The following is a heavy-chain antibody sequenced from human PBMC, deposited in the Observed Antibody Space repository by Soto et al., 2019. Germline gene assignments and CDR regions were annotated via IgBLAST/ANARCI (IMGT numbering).Heavy chain of an antibody. V-gene: IGHV3-11*01. J-gene: IGHJ6*02. D-gene: IGHD3-16*01. CDR3: AKLGSLGHPYYYGMDV. Sequence: GSLRLSCAASGFSFSDHAMHWVRRAPGKGLEWVSYISGGGTSIYYADSVKGRFSVSRDNAKTSLYLQMNSLRAEDTAVYYCAKLGSLGHPYYYGMDVWGPGTTVTVSS. CDR1: GFSFSDHA. CDR2: ISGGGTSI.